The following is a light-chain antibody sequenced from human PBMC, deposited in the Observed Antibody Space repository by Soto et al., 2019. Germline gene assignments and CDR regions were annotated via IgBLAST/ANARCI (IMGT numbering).Light chain of an antibody. CDR3: GTWDSSLGAVI. Sequence: QSVLTQPPSASAAPGQKVTISCSGSSSNIGKNYVCWYQQLPGAAPKLLISDNYKRPSGIPDRFSGSKSVTSATLDITGLQTGDEADYYCGTWDSSLGAVIFGGGTKLTVL. V-gene: IGLV1-51*01. CDR1: SSNIGKNY. J-gene: IGLJ2*01. CDR2: DNY.